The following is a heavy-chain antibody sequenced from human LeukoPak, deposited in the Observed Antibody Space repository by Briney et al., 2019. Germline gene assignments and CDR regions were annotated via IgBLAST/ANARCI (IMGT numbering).Heavy chain of an antibody. CDR2: INHNGNVN. V-gene: IGHV3-7*03. CDR3: ARGGGLDV. Sequence: GGSLRLSCAASGLTFSTYSMNWVRQAPGKGLEWVASINHNGNVNYYVDSVKGRFTISRDNAKNSLYLQMSNLRAEDTAVYFCARGGGLDVWGQGATVTVSS. CDR1: GLTFSTYS. D-gene: IGHD3-16*01. J-gene: IGHJ6*02.